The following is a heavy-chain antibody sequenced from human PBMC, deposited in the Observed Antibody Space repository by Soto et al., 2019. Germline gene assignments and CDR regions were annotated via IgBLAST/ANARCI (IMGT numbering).Heavy chain of an antibody. D-gene: IGHD4-17*01. Sequence: GGSLRLSCAASEFTFSNYAMSWVRQAPGKGLEWVSVIANSGDSTYYADSVKGRFTISRDNSKSTLYLQMNDLRAEDTAIYYCANSPTVTTTDSTWGQGTLVTVSS. J-gene: IGHJ5*02. CDR2: IANSGDST. CDR3: ANSPTVTTTDST. V-gene: IGHV3-23*01. CDR1: EFTFSNYA.